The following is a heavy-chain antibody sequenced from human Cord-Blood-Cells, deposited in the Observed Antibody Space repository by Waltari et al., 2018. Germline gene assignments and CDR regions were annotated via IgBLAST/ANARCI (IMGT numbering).Heavy chain of an antibody. V-gene: IGHV1-69-2*01. D-gene: IGHD1-26*01. Sequence: EVQLVPSGAEVNKPGATVTLSCKCSGYTFTHSYIHTVHQAPGKGLEWMGLVDPEDGETIYAEKFQGRVTITADTSTDTAYMELSSLRSEDTAVYYCATQGRSYPTSVDYWGQGTLVTVSS. CDR3: ATQGRSYPTSVDY. CDR2: VDPEDGET. J-gene: IGHJ4*02. CDR1: GYTFTHSY.